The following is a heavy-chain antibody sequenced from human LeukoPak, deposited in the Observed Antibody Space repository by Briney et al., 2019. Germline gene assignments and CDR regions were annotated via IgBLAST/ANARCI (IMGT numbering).Heavy chain of an antibody. CDR1: GFTFSSYA. CDR3: AREVYDILTGYHGYFDY. Sequence: GGSLRLSCAASGFTFSSYAVHGVRQAPGKGREGVAVISYDGSNKYYADSVKGRFTISRDNSKNTLYLQMNSLRAEDTAVYYCAREVYDILTGYHGYFDYWGQGTQVTVSS. CDR2: ISYDGSNK. D-gene: IGHD3-9*01. V-gene: IGHV3-30*04. J-gene: IGHJ4*02.